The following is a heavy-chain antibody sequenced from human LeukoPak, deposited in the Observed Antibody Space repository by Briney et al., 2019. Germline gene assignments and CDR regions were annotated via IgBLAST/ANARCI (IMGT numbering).Heavy chain of an antibody. CDR1: GGSISSSSYY. V-gene: IGHV4-39*01. D-gene: IGHD3-22*01. J-gene: IGHJ4*02. CDR2: IYYSGST. CDR3: ARRSYYDSSGYYYVEPFHY. Sequence: SETLSLTCTVSGGSISSSSYYWGWIRQPPGKGLEWIGSIYYSGSTYYNPSLKSRVTISVDTSKNQFSLKLSSVTAADTAVYYCARRSYYDSSGYYYVEPFHYWGQGTLVTVSS.